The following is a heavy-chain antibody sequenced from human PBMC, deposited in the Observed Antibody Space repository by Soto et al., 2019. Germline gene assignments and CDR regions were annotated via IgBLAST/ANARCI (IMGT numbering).Heavy chain of an antibody. CDR2: IYYSGST. Sequence: SETLSLTCTVSGGSISSSSYYWGWIRQPPGKGLEWIGSIYYSGSTYYNPSLKSRVTISVDTSKNQFSLKLSSVTAADTAVYYCARKNWGFDYWGQGILVTVSS. CDR1: GGSISSSSYY. V-gene: IGHV4-39*01. D-gene: IGHD7-27*01. J-gene: IGHJ4*02. CDR3: ARKNWGFDY.